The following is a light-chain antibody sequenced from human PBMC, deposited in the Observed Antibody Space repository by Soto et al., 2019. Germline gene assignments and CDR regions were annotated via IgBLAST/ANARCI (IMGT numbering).Light chain of an antibody. Sequence: DIQMTQSPSSLSASVGDRVTITCQASQDINKNLIWYQQKPGKAPKLLIYDASDLETGVPSRFSGSGSGTGFTFTISSLQPEDFATYYCQQYNSYSRTFGQGTKVDI. CDR3: QQYNSYSRT. CDR2: DAS. CDR1: QDINKN. V-gene: IGKV1-33*01. J-gene: IGKJ1*01.